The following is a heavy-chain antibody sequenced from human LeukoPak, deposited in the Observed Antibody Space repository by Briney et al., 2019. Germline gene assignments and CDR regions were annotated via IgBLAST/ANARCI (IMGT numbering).Heavy chain of an antibody. CDR2: ISSSGSTI. CDR3: ASATYSSRDY. D-gene: IGHD2-15*01. J-gene: IGHJ4*02. Sequence: QAGGSLRLSCAASGFTFSSYERNWVRQAPGKGLEWVSYISSSGSTIYYADSVKGRFTISRDNAKNSLYLQMNSLRAEDTAVYYCASATYSSRDYWGQGTLVTVSS. V-gene: IGHV3-48*03. CDR1: GFTFSSYE.